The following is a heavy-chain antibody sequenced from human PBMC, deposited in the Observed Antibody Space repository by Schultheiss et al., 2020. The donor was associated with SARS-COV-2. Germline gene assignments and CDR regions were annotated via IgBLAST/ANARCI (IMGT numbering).Heavy chain of an antibody. CDR3: ARGGGGYYDSSGYWVRGYYYGMDV. CDR2: IWYDGSNK. J-gene: IGHJ6*02. CDR1: GFTFSSYG. D-gene: IGHD3-22*01. V-gene: IGHV3-33*08. Sequence: GGSLRLSCAASGFTFSSYGMHWVRQAPGKGLEWVAVIWYDGSNKYYADSVKGRFTISRDNSKNTLYLQMNSLRAEDTAVYYCARGGGGYYDSSGYWVRGYYYGMDVWGQGTTVTVSS.